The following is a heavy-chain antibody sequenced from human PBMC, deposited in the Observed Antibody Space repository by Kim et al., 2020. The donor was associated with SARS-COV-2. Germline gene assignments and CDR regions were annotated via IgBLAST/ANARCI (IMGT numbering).Heavy chain of an antibody. D-gene: IGHD3-10*01. CDR2: IYYSGST. Sequence: SETLSLTCTVSGGSISSYYWSWIRQPPGKGLEWIGYIYYSGSTNYNPSLKSRVTISVDTSKNQFSLKLSSVTAADTAVYYCARDTGHMVRGVIGYYYYGMDVWGQGTTVTVSS. J-gene: IGHJ6*02. CDR1: GGSISSYY. CDR3: ARDTGHMVRGVIGYYYYGMDV. V-gene: IGHV4-59*13.